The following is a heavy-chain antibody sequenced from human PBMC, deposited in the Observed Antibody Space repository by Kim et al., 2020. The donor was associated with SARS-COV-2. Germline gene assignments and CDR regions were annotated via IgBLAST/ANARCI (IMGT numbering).Heavy chain of an antibody. D-gene: IGHD2-2*01. V-gene: IGHV3-21*04. J-gene: IGHJ4*02. CDR2: ITGSSSHL. Sequence: VGSLRLSCAASGFTFSDYCLNWVRQAPGKGLEWVSSITGSSSHLHYIDSVKGRFTISRDNAKNSLYSQMSSLRAEDTAIYHRVAGTFSSPSAPLHSCGQG. CDR1: GFTFSDYC. CDR3: VAGTFSSPSAPLHS.